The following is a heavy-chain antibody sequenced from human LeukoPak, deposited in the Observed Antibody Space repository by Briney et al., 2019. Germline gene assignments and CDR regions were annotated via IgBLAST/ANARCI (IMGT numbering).Heavy chain of an antibody. J-gene: IGHJ3*02. CDR2: IYSGGST. CDR3: ARTMVRGVKFALHDAFDI. D-gene: IGHD3-10*01. V-gene: IGHV3-53*01. CDR1: GFTFSSYA. Sequence: GGSLRLSYVASGFTFSSYAMSWVRQAPGKGLEWVSVIYSGGSTYYADSVKGRFTISRDNSKNTLYLQMNSLRAEDTAVYYCARTMVRGVKFALHDAFDIWGQGTMVTVSS.